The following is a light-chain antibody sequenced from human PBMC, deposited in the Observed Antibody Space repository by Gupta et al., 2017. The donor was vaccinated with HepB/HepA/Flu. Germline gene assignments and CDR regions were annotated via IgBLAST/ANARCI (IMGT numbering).Light chain of an antibody. V-gene: IGKV1-9*01. J-gene: IGKJ1*01. Sequence: DIQLTQSPSFLSASVGDRVTITCRASQGIGSYLAWYQQRPGKALNLLIYAASTLQSGVPSRFSGSGSGTEFSLSISSRQPEDFATYYCQQVNNSPWTFGQGTKVEIK. CDR2: AAS. CDR1: QGIGSY. CDR3: QQVNNSPWT.